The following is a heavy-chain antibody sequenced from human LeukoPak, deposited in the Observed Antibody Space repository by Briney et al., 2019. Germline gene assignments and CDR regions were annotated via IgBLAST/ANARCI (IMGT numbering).Heavy chain of an antibody. CDR2: ISSDGNRA. J-gene: IGHJ4*02. CDR1: GGSIRSSSYY. CDR3: AKDGRAGGSGIYNPELYFDY. Sequence: PSETLSLTCTVSGGSIRSSSYYWGWVRQAPGKGLVWVSRISSDGNRATYADSVQGRFTISRDNSKNTLYLQMNSLRAEDTAVYYCAKDGRAGGSGIYNPELYFDYWGQGTLVTVSS. V-gene: IGHV3-74*03. D-gene: IGHD3-10*01.